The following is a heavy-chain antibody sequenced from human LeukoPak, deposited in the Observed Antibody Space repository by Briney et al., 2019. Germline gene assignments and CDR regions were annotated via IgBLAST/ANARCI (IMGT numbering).Heavy chain of an antibody. CDR1: GFSFSSYA. CDR2: INHSGST. D-gene: IGHD1-26*01. CDR3: ARAPSTYSGSYYDY. V-gene: IGHV4-34*01. Sequence: GSLRLSCAASGFSFSSYAMSWVRQAPGKGLEWIGEINHSGSTNYNPSLKSRVTISVDTSKNQFSLKLSSVTAADTAVYYCARAPSTYSGSYYDYWGQGTLVTVSS. J-gene: IGHJ4*02.